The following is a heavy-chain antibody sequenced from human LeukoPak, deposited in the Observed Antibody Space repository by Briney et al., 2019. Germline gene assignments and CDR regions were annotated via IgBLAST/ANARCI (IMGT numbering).Heavy chain of an antibody. Sequence: GASVTVSCKASGYTFTGYYMHWVRQAPGQGLEWMGWINPNSGGTNYAQKFQGGVTMTRDTSISTAYMELSRLRSDDTAVYYCARVGYYYDSRGYRYFDYWGQGTLVTVSS. J-gene: IGHJ4*02. V-gene: IGHV1-2*02. D-gene: IGHD3-22*01. CDR2: INPNSGGT. CDR1: GYTFTGYY. CDR3: ARVGYYYDSRGYRYFDY.